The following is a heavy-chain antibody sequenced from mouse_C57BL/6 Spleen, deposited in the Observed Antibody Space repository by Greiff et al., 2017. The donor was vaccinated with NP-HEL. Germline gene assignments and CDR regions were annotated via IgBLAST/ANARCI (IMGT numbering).Heavy chain of an antibody. CDR3: AREDYSNFYYAMAY. V-gene: IGHV5-16*01. D-gene: IGHD2-5*01. J-gene: IGHJ4*01. Sequence: EVQLVESEGGLVQPGSSMKLSCTASGFTFSDYYMAWVRQVPEKGLEWVANIDYDGSSTYYLDSLKSRFIISRDNAKNILYLQMSSLKSEDTATYYCAREDYSNFYYAMAYWGQGTSVTVSS. CDR1: GFTFSDYY. CDR2: IDYDGSST.